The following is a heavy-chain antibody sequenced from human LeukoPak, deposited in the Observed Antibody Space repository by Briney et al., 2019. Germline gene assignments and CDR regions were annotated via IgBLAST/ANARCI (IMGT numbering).Heavy chain of an antibody. Sequence: GASVKVSCKVSGYTLTELSMHWVRQAPGKGLEWVGGFDPEDGETIYAQKFQGRVTMTEDTSTDTAYMELSSLRSEDTAVYYCATVPTQVGDWFDPWGQGTLVTVSS. CDR2: FDPEDGET. CDR1: GYTLTELS. J-gene: IGHJ5*02. D-gene: IGHD1-26*01. CDR3: ATVPTQVGDWFDP. V-gene: IGHV1-24*01.